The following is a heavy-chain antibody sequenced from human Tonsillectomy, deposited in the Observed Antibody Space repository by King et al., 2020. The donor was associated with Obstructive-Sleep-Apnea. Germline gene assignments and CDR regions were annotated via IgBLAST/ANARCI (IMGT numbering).Heavy chain of an antibody. Sequence: VQLVESGGGVVQPGRFLRLSCAASGFTFSTYAMHWVRQAPGKGLEWVAVISYDGSNKYYADSVKGRFTISRDNSKNTLYLQMNSLRAEDTAVFYCARDREQWLVQPFDYWGQGTLVTVSS. V-gene: IGHV3-30*04. CDR1: GFTFSTYA. D-gene: IGHD6-19*01. CDR3: ARDREQWLVQPFDY. CDR2: ISYDGSNK. J-gene: IGHJ4*02.